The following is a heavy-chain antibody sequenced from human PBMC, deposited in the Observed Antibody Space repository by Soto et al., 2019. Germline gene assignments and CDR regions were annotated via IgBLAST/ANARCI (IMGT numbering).Heavy chain of an antibody. V-gene: IGHV3-30*18. CDR3: ANGYCSGGSCYRGSFDY. CDR2: ISYDGSNK. J-gene: IGHJ4*02. Sequence: HPGGSLRLSCAASGFTFSSYGMHWVRQAPGKGLEWVAVISYDGSNKYYADSVKGRFTISRDNSKNTLYLQMNSLRAEDTAVYYCANGYCSGGSCYRGSFDYWGQGTLVTVSS. D-gene: IGHD2-15*01. CDR1: GFTFSSYG.